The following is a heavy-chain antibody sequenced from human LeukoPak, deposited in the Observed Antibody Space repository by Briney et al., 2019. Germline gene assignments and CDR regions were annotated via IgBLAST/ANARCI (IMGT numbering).Heavy chain of an antibody. CDR1: GFPFSGYI. J-gene: IGHJ4*02. CDR3: ARDFGAIIRAAYLDY. CDR2: ISSSSTTI. D-gene: IGHD3-16*01. Sequence: GGSLRLSCAASGFPFSGYIMNWVRQAPGKGLEWLSYISSSSTTIYYADSVEGRFTISRDNAKNSLYLQMNSLRAEDTAVYYCARDFGAIIRAAYLDYWGQGTLVTVSS. V-gene: IGHV3-48*04.